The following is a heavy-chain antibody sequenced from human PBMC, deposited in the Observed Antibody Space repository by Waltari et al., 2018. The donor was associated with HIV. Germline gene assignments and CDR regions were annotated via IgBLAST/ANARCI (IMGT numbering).Heavy chain of an antibody. V-gene: IGHV5-51*01. J-gene: IGHJ5*02. D-gene: IGHD6-6*01. CDR2: IYPSEANT. CDR1: GFTFTNYW. CDR3: ARHRLGRSWFDP. Sequence: EVQLEQSGAEVKKPGESLKISCKASGFTFTNYWIAWVRQTPGKGLVWMGIIYPSEANTRHSPSFEGHVTISAGKSTTTAYLQLTSLRASDSGIYYCARHRLGRSWFDPWGQGTLVTVAS.